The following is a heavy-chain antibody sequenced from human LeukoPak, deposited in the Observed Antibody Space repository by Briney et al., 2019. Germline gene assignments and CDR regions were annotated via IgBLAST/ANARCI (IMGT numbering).Heavy chain of an antibody. CDR1: GASIRNYY. J-gene: IGHJ5*02. Sequence: SETLSLTCTVSGASIRNYYWSWIRQSPGKGLEWIGYICYSGSTNYNPSLESRVAMSVDTSKNQFSLRLSSVTAADTAIYYCARRYSSSWYVGFFDPWGQGTLVTVSS. D-gene: IGHD6-13*01. CDR3: ARRYSSSWYVGFFDP. V-gene: IGHV4-59*08. CDR2: ICYSGST.